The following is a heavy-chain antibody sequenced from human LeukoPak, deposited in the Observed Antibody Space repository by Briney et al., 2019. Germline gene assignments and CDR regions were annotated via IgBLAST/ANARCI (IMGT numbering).Heavy chain of an antibody. CDR3: ARDDPPRPYS. D-gene: IGHD3-10*01. CDR2: IIPILGIA. V-gene: IGHV1-69*04. J-gene: IGHJ5*02. CDR1: GGTFSSYA. Sequence: GSSVKVSCKASGGTFSSYAIGWVRQAPGQGLEWMGRIIPILGIANYAQKFQGRVTITADKSTSTAYMELSSLRSEDTAVYYCARDDPPRPYSWGQGTLVTVSS.